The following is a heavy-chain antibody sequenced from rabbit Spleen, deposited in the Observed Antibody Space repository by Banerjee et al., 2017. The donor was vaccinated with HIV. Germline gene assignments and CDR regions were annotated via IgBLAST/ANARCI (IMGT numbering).Heavy chain of an antibody. V-gene: IGHV1S45*01. D-gene: IGHD2-1*01. J-gene: IGHJ4*01. CDR3: ARGLYGGTWTTMYYFNL. CDR2: IYPDNSGST. CDR1: GFSFSNKAV. Sequence: QEQLVESGGGLVQPGGSLKLSCTASGFSFSNKAVMCWVRQAPGKGLECGACIYPDNSGSTYYASWAKGRFTISKTSSTTVTLQMTSLTAADTATYFCARGLYGGTWTTMYYFNLWGPGTLVTVS.